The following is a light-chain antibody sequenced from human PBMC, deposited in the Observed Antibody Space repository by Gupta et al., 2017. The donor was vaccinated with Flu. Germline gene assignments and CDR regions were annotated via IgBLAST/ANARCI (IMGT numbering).Light chain of an antibody. J-gene: IGKJ1*01. V-gene: IGKV2-28*01. Sequence: DIVMTQSPLSLPVTPGEPASISCRSSQSLLHNNGYNYLVWYLQKPGQSPQVLIYLGSQRASGVPDRFSGSGSGTDFTLKISRGEADDVGIYYCMQALQTPWTFGQGTKVGIK. CDR1: QSLLHNNGYNY. CDR2: LGS. CDR3: MQALQTPWT.